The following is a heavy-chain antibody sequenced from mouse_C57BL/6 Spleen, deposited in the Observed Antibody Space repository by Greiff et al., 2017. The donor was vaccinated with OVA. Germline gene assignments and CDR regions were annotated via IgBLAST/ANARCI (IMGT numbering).Heavy chain of an antibody. D-gene: IGHD3-2*02. CDR2: SRNKANDYTT. Sequence: EVQGVESGGGLVQSGRSLRLSCAPSGFTFSDFYMEWVRQAPGKGLEWIAASRNKANDYTTEYSASVKGRFIVSRDTSQSVLYLQMNALRAEDTAIYYSARDAGSGYAMDYWGQGTSVTVSS. J-gene: IGHJ4*01. CDR3: ARDAGSGYAMDY. V-gene: IGHV7-1*01. CDR1: GFTFSDFY.